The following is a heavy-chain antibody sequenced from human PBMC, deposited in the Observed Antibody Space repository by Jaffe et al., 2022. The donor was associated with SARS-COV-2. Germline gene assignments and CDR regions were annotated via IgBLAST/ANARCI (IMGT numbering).Heavy chain of an antibody. Sequence: EVQLVESGGGLVQPGGSLRLSCAASGFTFSSYWMHWVRQAPGKGLVWVSRINSDGSSTSYADSVKGRFTISRDNAKNTLYLQMNSLRAEDTAVYYCARDSWLRFYVGVYYYYYGMDVWGQGTTVTVSS. D-gene: IGHD5-12*01. CDR2: INSDGSST. CDR3: ARDSWLRFYVGVYYYYYGMDV. J-gene: IGHJ6*02. V-gene: IGHV3-74*01. CDR1: GFTFSSYW.